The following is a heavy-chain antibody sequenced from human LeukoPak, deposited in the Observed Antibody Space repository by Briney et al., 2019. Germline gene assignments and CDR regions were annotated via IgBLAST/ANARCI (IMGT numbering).Heavy chain of an antibody. CDR1: GFTFSSYS. CDR2: ISSSSSYI. J-gene: IGHJ6*03. D-gene: IGHD3-10*01. CDR3: ARGPQLRGGRYYYMDV. V-gene: IGHV3-21*01. Sequence: GGSLRLSCAASGFTFSSYSMNWVRQAPGKGLEWVSSISSSSSYIYYADSVKGRFTISRDNAKNSLYLQMNSLRAEDTAVYYCARGPQLRGGRYYYMDVWGKGTTVTVSS.